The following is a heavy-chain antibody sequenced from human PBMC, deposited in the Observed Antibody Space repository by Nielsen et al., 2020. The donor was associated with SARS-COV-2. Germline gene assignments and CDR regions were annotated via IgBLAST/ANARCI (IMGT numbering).Heavy chain of an antibody. CDR2: INTNTGNP. Sequence: WVRQAPGQGLEWMGWINTNTGNPTYAQGFTGRFVFPLDTSVSTAYLQISSLKAEDTAVYYCARVEDLLLWFGELSPVPYYFDYWGQGTLVTVSS. J-gene: IGHJ4*02. V-gene: IGHV7-4-1*02. CDR3: ARVEDLLLWFGELSPVPYYFDY. D-gene: IGHD3-10*01.